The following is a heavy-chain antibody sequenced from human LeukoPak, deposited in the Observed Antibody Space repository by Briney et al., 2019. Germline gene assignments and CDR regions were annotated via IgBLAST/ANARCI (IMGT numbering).Heavy chain of an antibody. D-gene: IGHD2-2*01. CDR2: INPNSGGT. Sequence: ASVKVSCKASGYTFTGYYMHWVRQAPGQGLEWMGWINPNSGGTNYAQKFQGRVTMTRDTSISTAYMELSRLRSDDTAVYYCARDLRALYCSSTSCFNYYYYYGMDVWGQGTTVTVSS. CDR1: GYTFTGYY. V-gene: IGHV1-2*02. CDR3: ARDLRALYCSSTSCFNYYYYYGMDV. J-gene: IGHJ6*02.